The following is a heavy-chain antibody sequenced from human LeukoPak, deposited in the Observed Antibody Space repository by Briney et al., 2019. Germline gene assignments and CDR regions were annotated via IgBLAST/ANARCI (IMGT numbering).Heavy chain of an antibody. V-gene: IGHV3-21*01. D-gene: IGHD6-6*01. Sequence: GGSLRLSCAASGFTFSSYSMNWVRRAPGKGLEWVSSISSSSSYIYYADSVKGRFTISRDNAKNSLYLQMNSLRAEDTAVYYCAREKYSSSSGDFDYWGQGTLVTVSS. CDR1: GFTFSSYS. CDR3: AREKYSSSSGDFDY. CDR2: ISSSSSYI. J-gene: IGHJ4*02.